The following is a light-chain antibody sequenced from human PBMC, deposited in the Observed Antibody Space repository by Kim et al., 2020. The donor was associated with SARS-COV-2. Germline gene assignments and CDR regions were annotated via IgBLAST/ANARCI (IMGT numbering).Light chain of an antibody. V-gene: IGLV3-1*01. CDR2: QHT. CDR3: QAWDNNAAV. Sequence: VSPGQTVTITCSGSSLGDKYAYWYQKKAGQSPVLVIYQHTKRPSGISQRFSGSSSGNTATLTISRAQTMDEADYYCQAWDNNAAVFGGGTQLTVL. CDR1: SLGDKY. J-gene: IGLJ3*02.